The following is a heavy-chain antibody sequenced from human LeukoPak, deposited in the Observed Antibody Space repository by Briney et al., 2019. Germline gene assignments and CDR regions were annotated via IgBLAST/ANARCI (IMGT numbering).Heavy chain of an antibody. D-gene: IGHD6-19*01. CDR2: ITSSGGST. CDR1: GFTFSTYA. V-gene: IGHV3-23*01. Sequence: GGSLRLSCAASGFTFSTYAMSWVRQAPGKGLEWVSIITSSGGSTNYADSVKGRFTISRDNSKNTLYLQMNSLRAEDTAVYYCARTPQWLGSYYFDYWGQGTLVTVSS. J-gene: IGHJ4*02. CDR3: ARTPQWLGSYYFDY.